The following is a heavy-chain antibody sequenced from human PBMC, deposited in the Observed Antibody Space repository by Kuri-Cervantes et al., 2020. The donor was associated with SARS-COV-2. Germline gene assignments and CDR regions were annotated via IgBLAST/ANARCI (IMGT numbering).Heavy chain of an antibody. V-gene: IGHV3-23*01. D-gene: IGHD1-26*01. CDR2: ISYSGSGT. CDR1: GFTFVSYA. J-gene: IGHJ4*02. Sequence: GESLKISCAASGFTFVSYATGWVRQTPGKGLEWVSGISYSGSGTYYVDSVKGRFIISRDNSKNTLYLQMNSLRAEDTAIYYCAKKMGPTSMPFDTWGQGTQVTVSS. CDR3: AKKMGPTSMPFDT.